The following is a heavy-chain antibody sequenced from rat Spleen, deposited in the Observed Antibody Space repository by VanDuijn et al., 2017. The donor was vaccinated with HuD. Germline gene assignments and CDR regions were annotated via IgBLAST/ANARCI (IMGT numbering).Heavy chain of an antibody. CDR3: ARPRYNYDWFAY. Sequence: EVQLVESGGGLVQPGRSLKLSCAASGFTFSDYNMAWVRQAPKKGLEWVATISYDGSSTYYRDSVKGRFTISRDNAKSTLYLQMNSLRSEDTATYYCARPRYNYDWFAYWGQGTLVTVSS. CDR2: ISYDGSST. CDR1: GFTFSDYN. D-gene: IGHD1-5*01. V-gene: IGHV5-7*01. J-gene: IGHJ3*01.